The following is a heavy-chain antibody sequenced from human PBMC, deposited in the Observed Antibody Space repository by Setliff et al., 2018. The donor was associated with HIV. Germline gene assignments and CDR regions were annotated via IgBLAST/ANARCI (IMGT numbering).Heavy chain of an antibody. CDR2: IWHDVTKD. D-gene: IGHD1-26*01. J-gene: IGHJ3*02. V-gene: IGHV3-33*01. CDR1: GFSLSAHG. CDR3: ARNTDVDSVYRPFHI. Sequence: GGSLRLSCAASGFSLSAHGMHWVRQAPGKGLEWVAGIWHDVTKDYYADSVKGRFSLSGDYSKNTVSPQMNSLRAEDTAVYYCARNTDVDSVYRPFHIWGQGTMVTVS.